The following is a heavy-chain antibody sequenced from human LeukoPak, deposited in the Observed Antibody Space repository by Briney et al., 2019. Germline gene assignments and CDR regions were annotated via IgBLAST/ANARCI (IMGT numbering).Heavy chain of an antibody. V-gene: IGHV4-39*01. CDR1: GGSISSYY. CDR2: IYYSGST. D-gene: IGHD3-22*01. J-gene: IGHJ4*02. Sequence: SETLSLTCTVSGGSISSYYWGWIRQPPGKGLEWIGSIYYSGSTYYNPSLKSRVTISVDTSKNQFSLKLSSVTAADTAVYYCARSSYYYDSSGYFDYWGQGTLVTVSS. CDR3: ARSSYYYDSSGYFDY.